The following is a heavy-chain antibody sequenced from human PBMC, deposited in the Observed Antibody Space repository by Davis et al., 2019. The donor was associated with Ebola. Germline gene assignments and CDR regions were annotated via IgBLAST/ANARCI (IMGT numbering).Heavy chain of an antibody. CDR3: ARHGYSSLGGY. CDR2: ISAYNGNT. Sequence: ASVKVSCKASGYTFNLYGISWVRQAPGQGLEWMGWISAYNGNTNYAQRFQDRVTMTTDTSTNTAYMEVRSLRSDDTAVYYCARHGYSSLGGYWGQGTLVTVSS. D-gene: IGHD6-13*01. V-gene: IGHV1-18*01. CDR1: GYTFNLYG. J-gene: IGHJ4*02.